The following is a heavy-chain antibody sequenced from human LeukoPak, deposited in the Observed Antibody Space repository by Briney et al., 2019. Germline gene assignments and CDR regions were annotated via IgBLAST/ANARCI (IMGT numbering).Heavy chain of an antibody. V-gene: IGHV4-34*01. J-gene: IGHJ4*02. CDR1: GGSFSGYY. CDR3: ARRGYSYGEHY. D-gene: IGHD5-18*01. CDR2: INHSGST. Sequence: TSETLSLTCAVYGGSFSGYYWSWIRQPPGKGLEWIGEINHSGSTNYIPSLKSRVTISVDTSKNQFSLKLSSVTAADTAVYYCARRGYSYGEHYWGQGTLVTVSS.